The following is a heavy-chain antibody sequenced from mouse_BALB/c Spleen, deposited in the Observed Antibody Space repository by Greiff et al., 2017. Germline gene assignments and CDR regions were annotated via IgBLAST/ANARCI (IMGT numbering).Heavy chain of an antibody. Sequence: QVQLQQPGAELVKPGASVKLSCKASGYTFTSYWMHWVKQRPGQGLEWIGEINPSNGRTNYNEKFKSKATLTVDKSSSTAYMQLSSLTSEDSAVYYCARRGYGSSYRGGAMDYWGQGTSVTVSS. CDR2: INPSNGRT. J-gene: IGHJ4*01. CDR3: ARRGYGSSYRGGAMDY. CDR1: GYTFTSYW. D-gene: IGHD1-1*01. V-gene: IGHV1S81*02.